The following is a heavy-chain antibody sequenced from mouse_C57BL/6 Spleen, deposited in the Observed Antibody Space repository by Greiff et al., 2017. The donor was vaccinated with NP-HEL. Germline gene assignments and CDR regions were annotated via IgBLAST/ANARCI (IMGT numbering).Heavy chain of an antibody. J-gene: IGHJ1*03. Sequence: QVQLQQPGTELVKPGASGYTFTSYWMHWVKQRPGQGLEWIGNINPSNGGTNYNEKFKSKATLTVDKSSSTAYMQLSSLTSEDSAVYYCARYYYGSSYGWYFDGWGTGTTVTVSS. CDR2: INPSNGGT. V-gene: IGHV1-53*01. CDR1: GYTFTSYW. CDR3: ARYYYGSSYGWYFDG. D-gene: IGHD1-1*01.